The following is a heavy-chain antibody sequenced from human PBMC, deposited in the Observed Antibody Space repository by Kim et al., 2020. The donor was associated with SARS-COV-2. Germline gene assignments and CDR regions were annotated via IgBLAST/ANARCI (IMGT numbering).Heavy chain of an antibody. D-gene: IGHD3-10*01. V-gene: IGHV2-70*01. CDR2: K. J-gene: IGHJ4*02. Sequence: KYYSTSLKTRLTISKDTSKNQVVLTMTNMDPVDTATYYCARSSMVREVTDWGQGTLVTVSS. CDR3: ARSSMVREVTD.